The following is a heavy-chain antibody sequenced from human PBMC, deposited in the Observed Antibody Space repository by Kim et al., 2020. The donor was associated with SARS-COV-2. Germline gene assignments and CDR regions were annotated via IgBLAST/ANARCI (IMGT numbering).Heavy chain of an antibody. CDR3: AREGGSGTVGWFDP. J-gene: IGHJ5*02. Sequence: SVKVSCKASGGTFSSYAISWVRQAPGQGLEWMGGIIPIFGTANYAQKFQGRVTITADESTSTAYMELSSLRSEDTAVYYCAREGGSGTVGWFDPWGQGTLVTVSS. CDR2: IIPIFGTA. CDR1: GGTFSSYA. D-gene: IGHD3-10*01. V-gene: IGHV1-69*13.